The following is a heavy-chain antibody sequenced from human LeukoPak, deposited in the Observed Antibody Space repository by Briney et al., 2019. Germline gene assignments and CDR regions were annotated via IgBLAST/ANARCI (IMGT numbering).Heavy chain of an antibody. CDR1: GYSFTSYW. Sequence: GESLKISCKGSGYSFTSYWIAWLRQMPGKGLEWMGIIYPGDSDTRYSPSFQGQVTISADKSISTAYLQWSSLKASDTAMYYCARRGVGIAAADYYFDYWGQGTLVTVSS. V-gene: IGHV5-51*01. D-gene: IGHD6-13*01. J-gene: IGHJ4*02. CDR2: IYPGDSDT. CDR3: ARRGVGIAAADYYFDY.